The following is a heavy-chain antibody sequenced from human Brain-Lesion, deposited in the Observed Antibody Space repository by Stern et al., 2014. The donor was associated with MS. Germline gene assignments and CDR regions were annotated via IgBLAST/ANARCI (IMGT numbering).Heavy chain of an antibody. Sequence: QLVESGSGLVKPSQTLSLTCSVSGYSITSAAFSWTWIRQAQGKGLEWIGDTYYGRRPLYNPFLRSRVIILVDPSKHQSSLRLNSLTAADTAVYYCARGRSRVHPPLDPWGQGTLVTVSS. CDR3: ARGRSRVHPPLDP. D-gene: IGHD2-2*01. V-gene: IGHV4-30-2*01. J-gene: IGHJ5*02. CDR1: GYSITSAAFS. CDR2: TYYGRRP.